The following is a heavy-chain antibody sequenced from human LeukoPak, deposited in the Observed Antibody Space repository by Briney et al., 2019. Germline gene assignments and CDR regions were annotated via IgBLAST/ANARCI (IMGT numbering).Heavy chain of an antibody. Sequence: ASVKLSCKASGFGFSSYGINWVRQAPGQRLEWMGWISAYTGHTKYLQKMRGRVTMTIDTSTNTAYMELRSLTSDDTAVYYCARGPGIDVAGVFDYWGQGSLVTVSS. CDR1: GFGFSSYG. V-gene: IGHV1-18*04. D-gene: IGHD6-19*01. J-gene: IGHJ4*02. CDR3: ARGPGIDVAGVFDY. CDR2: ISAYTGHT.